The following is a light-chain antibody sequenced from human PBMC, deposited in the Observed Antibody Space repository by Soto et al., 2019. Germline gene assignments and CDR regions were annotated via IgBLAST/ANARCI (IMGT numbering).Light chain of an antibody. CDR1: SSNIGSNT. CDR2: SNN. CDR3: AAWDDSLNVVV. V-gene: IGLV1-44*01. Sequence: QPVLTQPPSVSGTPGQRVTISCSGSSSNIGSNTVNWYQQLPGTAPKLLIYSNNQRPSGVPDRFSGSKSGTSASLAISGLQSEDEADYYCAAWDDSLNVVVFGGGTKLTVL. J-gene: IGLJ2*01.